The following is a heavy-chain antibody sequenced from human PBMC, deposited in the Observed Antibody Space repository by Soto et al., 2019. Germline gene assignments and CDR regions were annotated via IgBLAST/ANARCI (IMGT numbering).Heavy chain of an antibody. V-gene: IGHV3-21*01. CDR3: ARLVRGLAARPSWFDP. D-gene: IGHD6-6*01. CDR1: GFTFSSYS. CDR2: ISSSSSYI. Sequence: LRLSCAASGFTFSSYSMNWVRQAPGKGLEWVSSISSSSSYIYYADSVKGRFTISRDNAKNSLYLQMNSLRAEDTAVYYCARLVRGLAARPSWFDPWGQGTLVTVSS. J-gene: IGHJ5*02.